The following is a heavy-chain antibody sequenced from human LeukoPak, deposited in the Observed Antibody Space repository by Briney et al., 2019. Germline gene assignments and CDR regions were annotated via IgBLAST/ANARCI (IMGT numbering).Heavy chain of an antibody. CDR2: ISGSGGST. Sequence: GGSLRLSCAASGFTFSSYAMNWVRQAPGKGLEWVSAISGSGGSTYYADSVKGRFTISRDNSKNTLYLQMNSLRAEDTAVYYCAKNPRITIFGVATFDYWGQGTLVTVSS. CDR3: AKNPRITIFGVATFDY. CDR1: GFTFSSYA. J-gene: IGHJ4*02. V-gene: IGHV3-23*01. D-gene: IGHD3-3*01.